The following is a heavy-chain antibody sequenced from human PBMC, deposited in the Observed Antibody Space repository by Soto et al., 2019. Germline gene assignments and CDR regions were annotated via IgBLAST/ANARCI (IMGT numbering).Heavy chain of an antibody. D-gene: IGHD4-17*01. J-gene: IGHJ2*01. Sequence: QVQLVQSGAAVKKPGSSVKVSCKASGGTFSSYAISWVRQAPGQGLAWMGGIIPIFGTANYAQKFQGRVTITADKSTSTAYMELSSLRSEDTAVYYCARDKFGDYTYWYCDLWGRGTLVTVSS. CDR1: GGTFSSYA. V-gene: IGHV1-69*06. CDR3: ARDKFGDYTYWYCDL. CDR2: IIPIFGTA.